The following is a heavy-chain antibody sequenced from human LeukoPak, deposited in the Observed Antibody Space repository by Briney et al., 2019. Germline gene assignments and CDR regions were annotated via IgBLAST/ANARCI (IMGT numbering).Heavy chain of an antibody. V-gene: IGHV3-48*03. CDR1: GFTFSSYE. CDR2: ISTGGNNI. J-gene: IGHJ4*02. CDR3: ARSKYGGGLLFDY. Sequence: PGGSLRLSCAASGFTFSSYEMNWVRQAPGKGLEWVSYISTGGNNIYYADSVKGRFTISRDNTKNSLYLQMNSPRADDTAVYYCARSKYGGGLLFDYWGRGTLVTVSS. D-gene: IGHD2-21*01.